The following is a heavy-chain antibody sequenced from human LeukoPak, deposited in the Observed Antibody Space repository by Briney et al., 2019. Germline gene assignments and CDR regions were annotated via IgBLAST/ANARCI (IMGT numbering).Heavy chain of an antibody. V-gene: IGHV3-30*18. D-gene: IGHD2-21*02. CDR3: AKYCGGDCSGAFHI. J-gene: IGHJ3*02. CDR2: ISYDGSNK. Sequence: GGSLRLSCAASGFTFSSYSMNWVRQAPGKGLEWVAVISYDGSNKYYADSVKGRFTISRDNSKNTLYLQMNSLRAEDTAVYYCAKYCGGDCSGAFHIWGQGTMVTVSS. CDR1: GFTFSSYS.